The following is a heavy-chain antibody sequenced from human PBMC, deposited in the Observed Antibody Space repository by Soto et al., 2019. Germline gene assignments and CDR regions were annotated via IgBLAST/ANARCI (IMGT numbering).Heavy chain of an antibody. Sequence: RRLSCAASGFTFSSYAMHWVRQAPGKGLEYVSAISSNGGSTYYADSVKGRFTISRDNSKNTLYLQMGSLRAEDMAVYYCARDRSDYGMDVWGQGTTVTVSS. CDR2: ISSNGGST. CDR1: GFTFSSYA. CDR3: ARDRSDYGMDV. J-gene: IGHJ6*02. V-gene: IGHV3-64*02.